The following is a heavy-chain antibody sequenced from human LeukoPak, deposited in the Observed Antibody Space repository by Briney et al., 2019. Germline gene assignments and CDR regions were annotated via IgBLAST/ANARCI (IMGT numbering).Heavy chain of an antibody. J-gene: IGHJ4*02. Sequence: PGGSLRLSCAASGFTFSSYAMSWVRQAPGKGLEWVSAISGSGGSTYYADSVKGRLTISRDNSKNTLYLQMNSLRAEDAAVYYCAKEWQWLVLLNFDYWGQGTLVTVSS. CDR3: AKEWQWLVLLNFDY. CDR2: ISGSGGST. D-gene: IGHD6-19*01. V-gene: IGHV3-23*01. CDR1: GFTFSSYA.